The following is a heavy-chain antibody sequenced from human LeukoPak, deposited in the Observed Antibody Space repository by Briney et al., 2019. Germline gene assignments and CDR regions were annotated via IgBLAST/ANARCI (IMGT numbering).Heavy chain of an antibody. J-gene: IGHJ4*02. V-gene: IGHV4-34*01. CDR1: GGSSSGYY. Sequence: SETLSLTCAVYGGSSSGYYWSWIRQPPGKGLEWIGEINHSGSTNYNPSLKSRVTISVDTSKNQFSLKLSSVTAADTALYYCASLYCSSTSCYLFHWGQGTLVTVSS. CDR2: INHSGST. D-gene: IGHD2-2*01. CDR3: ASLYCSSTSCYLFH.